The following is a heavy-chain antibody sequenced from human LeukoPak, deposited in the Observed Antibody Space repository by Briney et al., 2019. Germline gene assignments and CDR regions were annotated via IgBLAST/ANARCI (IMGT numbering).Heavy chain of an antibody. CDR1: GFIFRNYA. CDR3: AKWGDYDILTGYYVSDL. CDR2: ITGSGDST. J-gene: IGHJ5*02. D-gene: IGHD3-9*01. Sequence: GGSLRLSCAASGFIFRNYAMSWVRQAPGKGLEWVSAITGSGDSTYYADSVKGRFTISRDNSKNTLYVEMNTLRAEDTAVYYCAKWGDYDILTGYYVSDLWGQGTLVTVSS. V-gene: IGHV3-23*01.